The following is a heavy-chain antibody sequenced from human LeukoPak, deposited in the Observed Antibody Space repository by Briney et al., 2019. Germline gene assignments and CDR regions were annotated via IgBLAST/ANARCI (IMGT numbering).Heavy chain of an antibody. CDR2: IYYSGST. Sequence: SETLSLTCTVSGGSISSYYWSWIRQPPGKGLEWIGYIYYSGSTNYNPSLKSRVTISVDTSKNQFSLKLSSVTAADTAVYYCAGPSASYNHDAFDIWGQGTMVTVSS. J-gene: IGHJ3*02. CDR3: AGPSASYNHDAFDI. D-gene: IGHD5-24*01. CDR1: GGSISSYY. V-gene: IGHV4-59*01.